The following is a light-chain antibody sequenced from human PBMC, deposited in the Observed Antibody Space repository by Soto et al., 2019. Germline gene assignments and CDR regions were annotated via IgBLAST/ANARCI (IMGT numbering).Light chain of an antibody. CDR2: GNS. CDR1: SSNIGAGYD. J-gene: IGLJ2*01. V-gene: IGLV1-40*01. CDR3: QSYDSSLSVVV. Sequence: QAVVTQPPSVSGAPGQRVTSSCTGSSSNIGAGYDVQWYQQLPGTAPKLLIYGNSDRPSGVPDRFSGSKSGTSASLAITGLQAEDEADYYFQSYDSSLSVVVFGGGTKVTVL.